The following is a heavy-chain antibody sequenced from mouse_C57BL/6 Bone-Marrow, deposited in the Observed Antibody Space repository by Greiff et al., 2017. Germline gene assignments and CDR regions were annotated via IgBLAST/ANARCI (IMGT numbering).Heavy chain of an antibody. Sequence: VKLMESGAELARPGASVKLSCKASGYTFTSYGISWVKQRTGQGLEWIGEIYPRSGNTYYNEKFKGKATLTADKSSSTAYMELRSLTSEDSAVYFCARSGYGYGYYAMDYWGQGTSVTVSS. J-gene: IGHJ4*01. V-gene: IGHV1-81*01. CDR3: ARSGYGYGYYAMDY. CDR1: GYTFTSYG. D-gene: IGHD2-2*01. CDR2: IYPRSGNT.